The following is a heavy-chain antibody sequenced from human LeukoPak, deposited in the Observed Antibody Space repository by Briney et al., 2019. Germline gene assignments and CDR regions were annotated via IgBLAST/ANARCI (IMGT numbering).Heavy chain of an antibody. CDR2: MNPNSGNT. Sequence: ASVKVSCKASGYTFTGYYMHWVRQAPGQGLEWMGWMNPNSGNTGYAQKFQGRVTMTRNTSISTAYMELSSLRSEDTAVYYCARRIRGFHYYYYYYMDVWGKGTTVTVSS. D-gene: IGHD3-10*01. CDR3: ARRIRGFHYYYYYYMDV. V-gene: IGHV1-8*02. CDR1: GYTFTGYY. J-gene: IGHJ6*03.